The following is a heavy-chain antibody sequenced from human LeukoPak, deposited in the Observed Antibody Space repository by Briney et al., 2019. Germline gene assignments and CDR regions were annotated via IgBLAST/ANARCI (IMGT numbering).Heavy chain of an antibody. CDR2: INHSGST. J-gene: IGHJ5*02. Sequence: SETLSLTCAVYGGSFSGYYWSWIRQPPGKGLEWIGEINHSGSTNYNPSLKSRVTISVDTSKNQFSLKLSSVTAADTAVYYCARVRYCSSTSCYSWSDPWGQGTLVTVSS. D-gene: IGHD2-2*01. CDR3: ARVRYCSSTSCYSWSDP. V-gene: IGHV4-34*01. CDR1: GGSFSGYY.